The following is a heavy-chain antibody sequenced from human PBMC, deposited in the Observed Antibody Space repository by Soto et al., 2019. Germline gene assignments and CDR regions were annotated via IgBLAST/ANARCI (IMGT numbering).Heavy chain of an antibody. J-gene: IGHJ6*02. CDR1: GGSFSGYY. Sequence: QVQLQQWGAGLLKPSETLSLTCAVYGGSFSGYYWSWIRQPPGKGLEWIGEINHSGSTNYNPSLKIRVTISVDTSKNQFSLKLSSVTAADTAVYYCARGLRRDTTTPYYYYGMDVWGQGTTVTVSS. V-gene: IGHV4-34*01. CDR2: INHSGST. D-gene: IGHD5-18*01. CDR3: ARGLRRDTTTPYYYYGMDV.